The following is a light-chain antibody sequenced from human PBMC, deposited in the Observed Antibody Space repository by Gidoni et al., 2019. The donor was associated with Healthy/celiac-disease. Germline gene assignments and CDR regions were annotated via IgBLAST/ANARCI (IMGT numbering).Light chain of an antibody. Sequence: DIQMTPSPSSLSASVGDRVTITCQASQDISNYLNWYQQKPGKAPKLLIYDASNLETGVPSRFSGSGSGTDFTFTIRRVKPEDIATYYCQQYDNLPITFGQGTRLEIK. CDR1: QDISNY. J-gene: IGKJ5*01. CDR3: QQYDNLPIT. V-gene: IGKV1-33*01. CDR2: DAS.